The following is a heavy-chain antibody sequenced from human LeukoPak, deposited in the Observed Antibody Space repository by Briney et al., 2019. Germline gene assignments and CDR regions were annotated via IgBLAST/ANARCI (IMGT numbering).Heavy chain of an antibody. D-gene: IGHD6-19*01. Sequence: GASVKVSCKASGYTLTSHGISWVRQAPGQGLEWMGWISTYSGNTNYAQKFQDRVTMTTDTSTSTAYMDLRSLKSDDTAVYYCARGSGWYRIDYWGQGTLVTVSS. V-gene: IGHV1-18*01. J-gene: IGHJ4*02. CDR3: ARGSGWYRIDY. CDR2: ISTYSGNT. CDR1: GYTLTSHG.